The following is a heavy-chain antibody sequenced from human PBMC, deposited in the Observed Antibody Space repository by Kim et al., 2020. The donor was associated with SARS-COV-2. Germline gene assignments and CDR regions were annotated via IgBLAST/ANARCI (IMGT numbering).Heavy chain of an antibody. J-gene: IGHJ4*02. D-gene: IGHD6-19*01. CDR3: ARDFYIAVAGRGSYYFDY. CDR2: ISYDGSNK. CDR1: GFTFSSYA. Sequence: GGSLRLSCAASGFTFSSYAMHWVRQAPGKGLEWVAVISYDGSNKYYADSVKGRFTISRDNSKNTLYLQMNSLRAEDTAVYYCARDFYIAVAGRGSYYFDYWGQGTLVTVSS. V-gene: IGHV3-30-3*01.